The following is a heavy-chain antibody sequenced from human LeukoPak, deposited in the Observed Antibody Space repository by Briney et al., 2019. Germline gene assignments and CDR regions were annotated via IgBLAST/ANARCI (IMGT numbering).Heavy chain of an antibody. D-gene: IGHD6-6*01. CDR1: GFTFSSYA. CDR2: ISGSGGST. V-gene: IGHV3-23*01. CDR3: ASYSSSRGTFDY. Sequence: GGSLRLSCAASGFTFSSYAMSWVRQAPGKGLEWVSAISGSGGSTYYADSVKGRFTISRDNPKNTLYLQMNSLRAEDTAVYYCASYSSSRGTFDYWGQGTLVTVSS. J-gene: IGHJ4*02.